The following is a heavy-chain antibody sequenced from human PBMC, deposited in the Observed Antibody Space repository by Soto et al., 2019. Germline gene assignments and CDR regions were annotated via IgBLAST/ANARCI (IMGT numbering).Heavy chain of an antibody. V-gene: IGHV2-5*02. J-gene: IGHJ1*01. CDR3: AHIVSCCWSHGDFYHH. CDR2: IYWDDDK. CDR1: GFSLSTSGVE. D-gene: IGHD6-19*01. Sequence: YRPTLVNTTQTATMTCPFSGFSLSTSGVEISWIRQPPGKALEWLALIYWDDDKRYSPSLKSRLTITKDTSKNQVVLTMTNMDPVDTATYYCAHIVSCCWSHGDFYHHWTQGTLVTGSS.